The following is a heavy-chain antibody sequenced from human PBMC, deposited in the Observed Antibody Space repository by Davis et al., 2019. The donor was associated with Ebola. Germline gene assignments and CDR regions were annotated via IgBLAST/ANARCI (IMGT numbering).Heavy chain of an antibody. J-gene: IGHJ4*02. CDR2: IYYSGST. V-gene: IGHV4-39*01. D-gene: IGHD6-19*01. CDR3: ARQSQWLVPRY. Sequence: MPSETLSLTCTVSGGSISSSSYYWGWIRQPPGKGLEWIGSIYYSGSTYYNPSLKSRVTISVDTSKNQFSLKLSSVTAADTAVYYCARQSQWLVPRYWGQGTLVTVSS. CDR1: GGSISSSSYY.